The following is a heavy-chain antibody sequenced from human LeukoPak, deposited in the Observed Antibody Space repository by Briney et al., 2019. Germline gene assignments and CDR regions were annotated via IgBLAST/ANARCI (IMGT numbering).Heavy chain of an antibody. D-gene: IGHD3-16*01. V-gene: IGHV4-59*01. Sequence: SETLSLTCTVSGGSISSYYWSWIRQPPGKGLEWIGYIYYSGGTNYNPSLKSRVTMSVDTSKNQFSLKPSSVTAADTAVYYCASDPYGGIDYWGQGTLVTVSS. CDR2: IYYSGGT. CDR1: GGSISSYY. CDR3: ASDPYGGIDY. J-gene: IGHJ4*02.